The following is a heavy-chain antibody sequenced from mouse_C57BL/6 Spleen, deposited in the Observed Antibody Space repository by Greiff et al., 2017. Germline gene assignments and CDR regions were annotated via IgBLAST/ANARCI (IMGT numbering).Heavy chain of an antibody. CDR1: GYTFTSYW. D-gene: IGHD3-2*02. J-gene: IGHJ4*01. Sequence: VQLQQPGAELVKPGASVKMSCKASGYTFTSYWITWVKQRPGQGLEWIGDIYPGSGSTNYNEKFKSKATLTVDTSSSTAYMQLSSLTSEDSAVYYCARRGAQLRDYYAMDYWGQGTSVTVSS. CDR2: IYPGSGST. CDR3: ARRGAQLRDYYAMDY. V-gene: IGHV1-55*01.